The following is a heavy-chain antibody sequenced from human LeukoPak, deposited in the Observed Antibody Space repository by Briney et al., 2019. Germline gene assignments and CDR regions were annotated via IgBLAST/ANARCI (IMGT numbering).Heavy chain of an antibody. V-gene: IGHV4-39*07. CDR2: IYYSGST. CDR1: GGSISSSSYY. Sequence: SETLSLTCTVSGGSISSSSYYWGWIRQPPGKGLEWIGSIYYSGSTYYNPSLKSRVTISVDTSKNQFSLKLSSVTAADTAVYYCARVYYGSGPPYYFDYWGQGTLVTVSS. D-gene: IGHD3-10*01. CDR3: ARVYYGSGPPYYFDY. J-gene: IGHJ4*02.